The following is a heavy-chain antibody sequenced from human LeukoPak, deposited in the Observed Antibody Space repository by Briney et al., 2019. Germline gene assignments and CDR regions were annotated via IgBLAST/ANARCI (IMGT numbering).Heavy chain of an antibody. D-gene: IGHD2-2*01. CDR3: ARFRGYCSSTSCSSSYYFDY. CDR1: GGSFSGYY. V-gene: IGHV4-34*01. CDR2: INHSGST. J-gene: IGHJ4*02. Sequence: SETLSLTCAAYGGSFSGYYWSWIRQPPGKGLEWIGEINHSGSTNYNPSLKSRVTISVDTSKNQFSLKLSSVTAADTAVYYCARFRGYCSSTSCSSSYYFDYWGQGTLVTVSS.